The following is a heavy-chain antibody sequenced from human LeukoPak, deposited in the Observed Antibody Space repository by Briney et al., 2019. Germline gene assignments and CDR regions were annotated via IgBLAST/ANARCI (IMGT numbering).Heavy chain of an antibody. V-gene: IGHV3-23*01. CDR1: GFTFSSYA. CDR2: ISGSGGST. D-gene: IGHD1-26*01. Sequence: GGSLRLSCAASGFTFSSYAMSWVRQAPGKGLEWVSVISGSGGSTYYADSVKGRFTISRDNSKNTLFLQMNSLRAEDTAVYYCAKDPSMGGTAEYFQHWGQGTLVTVSS. CDR3: AKDPSMGGTAEYFQH. J-gene: IGHJ1*01.